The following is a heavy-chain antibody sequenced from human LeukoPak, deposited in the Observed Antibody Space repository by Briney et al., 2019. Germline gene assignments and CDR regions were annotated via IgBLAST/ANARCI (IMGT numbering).Heavy chain of an antibody. V-gene: IGHV4-61*02. CDR3: AREGSHIVVVTAIWDAFDI. CDR1: GGSISSGSYY. D-gene: IGHD2-21*02. CDR2: IYTSGST. J-gene: IGHJ3*02. Sequence: PSETLSLTCTVSGGSISSGSYYWSWIRQPAGKGLEWIGRIYTSGSTNYNPSLKSRVTISVDTSKNQFSLKLSSVTAADTAVYYCAREGSHIVVVTAIWDAFDIWGQGTMVTVSS.